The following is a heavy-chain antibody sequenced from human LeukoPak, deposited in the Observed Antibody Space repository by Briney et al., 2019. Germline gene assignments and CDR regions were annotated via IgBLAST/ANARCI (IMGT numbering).Heavy chain of an antibody. Sequence: KSSETLSLTCAVYGGSFSGYYWSWIRQPPGKGLEWIGEINHSGSTNYNPSLKSRVTISVDTSKNQFSLKLSSVTAADTAVYYCARQSVTTFPWFDPWGQGTLVTVSS. V-gene: IGHV4-34*01. J-gene: IGHJ5*02. CDR3: ARQSVTTFPWFDP. D-gene: IGHD4-11*01. CDR1: GGSFSGYY. CDR2: INHSGST.